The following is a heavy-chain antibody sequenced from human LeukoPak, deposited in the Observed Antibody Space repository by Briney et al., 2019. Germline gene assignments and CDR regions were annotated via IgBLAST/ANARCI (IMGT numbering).Heavy chain of an antibody. V-gene: IGHV4-34*01. Sequence: SETLSLTCAVYGGSFSGYYWSWIRQPPGKGLEWIGEINHSGSTNYNPSLKSRVTISVDTSKNQFSLKLISVTAADTAVYYCAGPSHLRAFDYWGQGTLVTVSS. J-gene: IGHJ4*02. CDR1: GGSFSGYY. CDR2: INHSGST. D-gene: IGHD3-10*01. CDR3: AGPSHLRAFDY.